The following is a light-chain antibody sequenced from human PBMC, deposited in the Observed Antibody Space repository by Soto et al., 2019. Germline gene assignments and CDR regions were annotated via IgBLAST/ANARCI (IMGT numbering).Light chain of an antibody. V-gene: IGKV1-39*01. Sequence: DIEMTQSPSSLSASIGDRVTITCRASQTISNFLNWYQQKPGKAPSLLIYSASSLQSGVPSRFSGSGSGTDFTLTISSLRPEDFATYYCQQSYGAPLTFGGGTKVDIK. J-gene: IGKJ4*01. CDR2: SAS. CDR3: QQSYGAPLT. CDR1: QTISNF.